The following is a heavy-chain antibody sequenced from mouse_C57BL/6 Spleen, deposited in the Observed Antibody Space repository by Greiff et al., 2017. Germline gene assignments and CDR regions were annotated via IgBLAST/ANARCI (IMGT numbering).Heavy chain of an antibody. CDR1: GYAFSSYW. J-gene: IGHJ2*01. CDR3: ARSSSYYFDY. D-gene: IGHD1-1*01. Sequence: QVQLQQPGAELVKPGASVKISCKASGYAFSSYWMNWVKQRPGRGLGWIGQIYPGDGDTNYNGKFKGKATLTADKSSSTAYMQLSSLTSEDSAVYFCARSSSYYFDYWGQGTTLTVSS. V-gene: IGHV1-80*01. CDR2: IYPGDGDT.